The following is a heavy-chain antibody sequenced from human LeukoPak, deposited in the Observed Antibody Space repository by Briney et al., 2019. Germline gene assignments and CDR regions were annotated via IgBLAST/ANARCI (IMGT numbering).Heavy chain of an antibody. V-gene: IGHV3-15*01. CDR1: GFTFSDAW. CDR3: TADVPMMVAQIDY. J-gene: IGHJ4*02. CDR2: IKSKSAGGTT. Sequence: GESLRLSCAATGFTFSDAWMTWLRQAPGKGLEWVGRIKSKSAGGTTEYAAPVKGRFTTSRDDSKDTLFLQMNSLKTEDTAMYYCTADVPMMVAQIDYWGQGTRVTVSS. D-gene: IGHD3-10*01.